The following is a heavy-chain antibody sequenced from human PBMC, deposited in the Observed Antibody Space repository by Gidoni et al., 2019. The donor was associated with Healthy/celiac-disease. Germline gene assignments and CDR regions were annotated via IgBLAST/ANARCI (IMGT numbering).Heavy chain of an antibody. V-gene: IGHV3-21*01. Sequence: EVQLVESGGGLVKPGGSLRLSCAASGFTFSSYSMNWVRQAPGKGLEWVSSISSSSSYIYYADSVKGRFTISRDNAKNSLYLQMNSLRAEDTAVYYCARGETYYDISSAAFDIWGQGTMVTVSS. J-gene: IGHJ3*02. D-gene: IGHD3-9*01. CDR1: GFTFSSYS. CDR3: ARGETYYDISSAAFDI. CDR2: ISSSSSYI.